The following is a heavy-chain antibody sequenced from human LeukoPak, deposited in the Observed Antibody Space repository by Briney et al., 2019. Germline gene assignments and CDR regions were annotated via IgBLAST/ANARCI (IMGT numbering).Heavy chain of an antibody. CDR3: ASVTHYDSSGYYEFDY. J-gene: IGHJ4*02. V-gene: IGHV4-61*01. D-gene: IGHD3-22*01. CDR2: IYYSGST. Sequence: SEXLSLTXXVSGGSVSSGSYYWSWIRQPPGKGLEWIGYIYYSGSTNYNPSLKSRVTISVDTSKNQFSLKLSSVTAADTAVYYCASVTHYDSSGYYEFDYWGQGTLVTVSS. CDR1: GGSVSSGSYY.